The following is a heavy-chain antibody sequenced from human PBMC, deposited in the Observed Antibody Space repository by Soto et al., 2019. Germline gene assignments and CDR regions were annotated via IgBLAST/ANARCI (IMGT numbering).Heavy chain of an antibody. CDR1: GYTFTNHY. Sequence: GASVKVSCKASGYTFTNHYMHWVRQAPGQGLEWMGIINPSGGSTNYLQKFQGRITMTRDTSTSTVYMELSSLRSEDTAVYFCARADYYDSSGFYYDCWGQGSLVTVSS. J-gene: IGHJ4*02. D-gene: IGHD3-22*01. CDR3: ARADYYDSSGFYYDC. CDR2: INPSGGST. V-gene: IGHV1-46*01.